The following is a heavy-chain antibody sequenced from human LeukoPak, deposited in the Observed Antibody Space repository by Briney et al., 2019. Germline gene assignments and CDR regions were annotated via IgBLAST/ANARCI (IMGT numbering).Heavy chain of an antibody. CDR3: TRESGAFSPFGF. CDR2: VHLNGAT. D-gene: IGHD1-26*01. Sequence: SETLSLTCGVSGGSNITTNCWRWIHQPPGKGLEWIGEVHLNGATNYNPSLESRVSMSIDKSKNQLSLKLRSVTAADTATYYCTRESGAFSPFGFWGQGTLVTVSS. CDR1: GGSNITTNC. J-gene: IGHJ4*02. V-gene: IGHV4-4*02.